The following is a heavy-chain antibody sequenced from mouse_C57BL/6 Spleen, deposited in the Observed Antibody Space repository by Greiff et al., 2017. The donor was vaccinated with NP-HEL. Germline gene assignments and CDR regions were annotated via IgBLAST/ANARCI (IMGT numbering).Heavy chain of an antibody. V-gene: IGHV5-12*01. CDR1: GFTFSDYY. Sequence: EVHLVESGGGLVQPGGSLKLSCAASGFTFSDYYMYWVRQTPEKRLEWVAYISNGGGSTYYPDTVKGRFTISRDNAKNTLYLQMSRLKSEDTAMYYCARQGAGFAYWGQGTLVTVSA. J-gene: IGHJ3*01. CDR2: ISNGGGST. CDR3: ARQGAGFAY.